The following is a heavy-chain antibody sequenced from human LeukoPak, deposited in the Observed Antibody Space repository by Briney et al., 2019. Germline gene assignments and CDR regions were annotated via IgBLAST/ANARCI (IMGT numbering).Heavy chain of an antibody. V-gene: IGHV4-39*01. D-gene: IGHD5-18*01. Sequence: SETLSLTCTVSGGSISSSRYSWGWIRQPPGKGLEWIGTIYDSGSTYYNPSLKSRVTISADTSKNRLSLRLSSVTAADTAVYYCARVGFGGYSYGYVDFWGQGTQVTVSS. CDR1: GGSISSSRYS. J-gene: IGHJ4*02. CDR3: ARVGFGGYSYGYVDF. CDR2: IYDSGST.